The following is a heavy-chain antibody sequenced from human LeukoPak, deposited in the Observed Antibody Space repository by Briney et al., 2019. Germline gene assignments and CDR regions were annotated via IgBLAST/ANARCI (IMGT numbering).Heavy chain of an antibody. CDR1: GGTFSSYA. D-gene: IGHD3-10*02. CDR2: IIPIFGTA. CDR3: ARTLFGELSPTPYYYYGMDV. Sequence: SVKVSCKASGGTFSSYAISWVRQVPGQGLEWMGGIIPIFGTANYAQKFQGRVTITADKSTSTAYMELSSLRSEDTAVYYCARTLFGELSPTPYYYYGMDVWGKGTTVTVSS. V-gene: IGHV1-69*06. J-gene: IGHJ6*04.